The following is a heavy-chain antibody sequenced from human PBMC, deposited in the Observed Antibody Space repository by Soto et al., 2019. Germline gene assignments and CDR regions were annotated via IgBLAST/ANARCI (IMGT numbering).Heavy chain of an antibody. J-gene: IGHJ6*03. CDR1: GYTFTSYG. CDR3: AGGTLVATIEPYYMDV. Sequence: QVQLVQSGAEVKKPGASVKVSCKASGYTFTSYGISWVRQAPGQVLEWMGWNSAYNGNTNYAQKLQGRVTMTTDTSTSTAYMELRSLRSDDTAGNYCAGGTLVATIEPYYMDVWGKGTTVTVSS. CDR2: NSAYNGNT. D-gene: IGHD5-12*01. V-gene: IGHV1-18*01.